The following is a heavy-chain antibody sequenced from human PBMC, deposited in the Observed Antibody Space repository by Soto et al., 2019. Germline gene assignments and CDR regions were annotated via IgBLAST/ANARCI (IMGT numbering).Heavy chain of an antibody. CDR1: GGSFSGYY. J-gene: IGHJ4*02. D-gene: IGHD3-16*02. CDR2: INHSGST. CDR3: ARGGMITFGGVIVLFDY. Sequence: SETLSLTCAVYGGSFSGYYWSWIRQPPGKGLEWIGEINHSGSTNYNPSLKSRVTISVDTSKNQFSLKLSSVTAADTAVYYCARGGMITFGGVIVLFDYWGQGALVTVSS. V-gene: IGHV4-34*01.